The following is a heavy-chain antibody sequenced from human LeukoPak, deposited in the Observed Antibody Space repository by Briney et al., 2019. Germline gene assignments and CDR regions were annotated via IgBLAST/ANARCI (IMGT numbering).Heavy chain of an antibody. CDR1: GGSIRSSSYY. Sequence: SETLSLTCTVSGGSIRSSSYYWGWIRQPPGKGLEWIGSIYYSGSTYYNPSLKSRVAISVDTSKNQFSLKLSSVTAADTAVYYCARLGASIAARTYYFDYWGQGTLVTVSS. V-gene: IGHV4-39*01. CDR3: ARLGASIAARTYYFDY. J-gene: IGHJ4*02. D-gene: IGHD6-6*01. CDR2: IYYSGST.